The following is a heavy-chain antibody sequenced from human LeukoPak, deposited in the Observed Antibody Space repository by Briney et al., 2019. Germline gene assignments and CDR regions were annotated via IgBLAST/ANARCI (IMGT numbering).Heavy chain of an antibody. CDR1: GFTVITNY. J-gene: IGHJ6*02. D-gene: IGHD2-8*01. CDR2: IYSGGST. Sequence: PGGSLRLSCAASGFTVITNYMNWVRQAPGKGLEWVSVIYSGGSTYYADSVKGRFTISRDNSKNTLYLQMNSLRAEDTAVYSCARDGPNYAMDVWGQRTTVTVSS. V-gene: IGHV3-53*01. CDR3: ARDGPNYAMDV.